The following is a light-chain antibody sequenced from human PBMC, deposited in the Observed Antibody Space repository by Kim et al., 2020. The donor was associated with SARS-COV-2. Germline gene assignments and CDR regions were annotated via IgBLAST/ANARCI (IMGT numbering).Light chain of an antibody. V-gene: IGLV2-8*01. Sequence: QSALTQPPSASGSPGQSVTISCTGTSNDIGAYNYVSWHQQHPGNAPKLMIYDVFTRPSGVPDRFSGSKSGNTASLTISGLQTEDEADYYCSSHAGSSLVFGGGTQLTVL. CDR3: SSHAGSSLV. CDR2: DVF. J-gene: IGLJ3*02. CDR1: SNDIGAYNY.